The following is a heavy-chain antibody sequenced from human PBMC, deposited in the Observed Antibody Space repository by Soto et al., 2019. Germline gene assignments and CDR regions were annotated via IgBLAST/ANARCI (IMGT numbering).Heavy chain of an antibody. Sequence: SETLSLTCTVSGDSISGSSFFWGWIRQPPGEGLEWIGAINYSGRTYYNPSLRGRVTMSADTSGSQFSLKLSSVTAADTAVYYCARLPGPDYWGQGTLVTVSS. J-gene: IGHJ4*02. CDR1: GDSISGSSFF. V-gene: IGHV4-39*01. CDR2: INYSGRT. CDR3: ARLPGPDY.